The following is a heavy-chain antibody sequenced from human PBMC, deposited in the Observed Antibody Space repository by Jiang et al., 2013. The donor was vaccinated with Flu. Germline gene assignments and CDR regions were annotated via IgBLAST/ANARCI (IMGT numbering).Heavy chain of an antibody. J-gene: IGHJ4*02. D-gene: IGHD5-18*01. CDR2: LNGGNGNT. CDR3: VRAGGGISYGYDY. V-gene: IGHV1-3*01. Sequence: GAEVKKPGASVKVSCRASGYTFTSYIIHWVRQAPGQSLEWMGWLNGGNGNTKYSQKFQGRVTIRRDTSASTAYMELSSLRSEDTAVYYCVRAGGGISYGYDYWGQGTLVTVSS. CDR1: GYTFTSYI.